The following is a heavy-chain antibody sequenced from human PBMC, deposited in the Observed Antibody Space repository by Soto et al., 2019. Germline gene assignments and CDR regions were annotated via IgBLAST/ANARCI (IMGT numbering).Heavy chain of an antibody. CDR2: VGGSGGYT. V-gene: IGHV3-23*01. CDR1: GFFFSSYA. Sequence: SLRLSYAASGFFFSSYAMSWVRLAPGKGLEWVAGVGGSGGYTSNADSVKGRFTISRDNSENILYLQMESLTEEDTAVYFCAKDAAMVSSTFNYFDFWGQGTQVTVSS. CDR3: AKDAAMVSSTFNYFDF. J-gene: IGHJ4*02. D-gene: IGHD6-13*01.